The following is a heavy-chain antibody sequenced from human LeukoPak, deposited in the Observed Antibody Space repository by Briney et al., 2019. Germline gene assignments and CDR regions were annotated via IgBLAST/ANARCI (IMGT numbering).Heavy chain of an antibody. D-gene: IGHD3-22*01. CDR2: IKSDGSST. CDR3: ARDYYDDSGYLNY. Sequence: GGSLRLSCVVSGFTFSNYWTHWVRQAPGKGLVWVSRIKSDGSSTNYADSVKGRFTIFRDNTKNTLYLQMNSLRVEDTAVYYCARDYYDDSGYLNYWGQGTLVTVSS. CDR1: GFTFSNYW. J-gene: IGHJ4*02. V-gene: IGHV3-74*01.